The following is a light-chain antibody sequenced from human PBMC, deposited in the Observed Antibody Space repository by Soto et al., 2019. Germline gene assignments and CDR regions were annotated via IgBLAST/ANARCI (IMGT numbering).Light chain of an antibody. CDR3: QYYGNSRIT. Sequence: EIVWTQSQCTLSLSPGERSTLSCISSPSVSGSNLAWYQQKPGQAPRLLIYGASTRAAGIPDRFSGSGSGTDFTLTINRLEPEDFVVYYCQYYGNSRITFGQGTRLEIK. J-gene: IGKJ5*01. CDR1: PSVSGSN. CDR2: GAS. V-gene: IGKV3-20*01.